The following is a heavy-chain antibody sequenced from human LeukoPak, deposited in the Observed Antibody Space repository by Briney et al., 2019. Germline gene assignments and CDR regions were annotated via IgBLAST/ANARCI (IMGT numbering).Heavy chain of an antibody. CDR1: GGSISSYY. V-gene: IGHV4-59*08. D-gene: IGHD6-13*01. Sequence: PSETLSLTCTVSGGSISSYYWSWIRQPPGKGLEWIGYIYYSGSTNYNPSLKSRVTISVDTFKNQFSLKLSSVTGADTAVYYCARRTPYSSSWYWYFDLWGRGTLVTVSS. J-gene: IGHJ2*01. CDR3: ARRTPYSSSWYWYFDL. CDR2: IYYSGST.